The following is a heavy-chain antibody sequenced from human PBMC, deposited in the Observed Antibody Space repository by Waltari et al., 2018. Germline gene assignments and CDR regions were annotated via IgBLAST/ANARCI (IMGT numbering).Heavy chain of an antibody. CDR1: GFPFNSYA. CDR3: ATTPGYFDY. J-gene: IGHJ4*02. CDR2: ISGSGGST. V-gene: IGHV3-23*04. Sequence: EVQLVESGGGLVQPGGSLRLSCAASGFPFNSYAMSWLRQAPGKGLEWVSAISGSGGSTYYADSVKGRFTISRDNSKHTLYLQMNSLRAEDTAVYYCATTPGYFDYWGQGTLVTVSS.